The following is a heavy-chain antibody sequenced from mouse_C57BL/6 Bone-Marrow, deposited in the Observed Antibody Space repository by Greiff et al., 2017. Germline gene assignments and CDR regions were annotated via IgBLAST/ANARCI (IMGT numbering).Heavy chain of an antibody. CDR1: GFNIKDDY. Sequence: EVQLEESGAELVRPGASVKLSCTASGFNIKDDYMHWVKQRPEQGLEWIGWIDPENGDTEYASKFQGKATITADTSSHTAYLQLSLLTSDDTAVYYCTPYYSLDYWGQGTTLTVSA. D-gene: IGHD2-12*01. V-gene: IGHV14-4*01. CDR2: IDPENGDT. CDR3: TPYYSLDY. J-gene: IGHJ2*01.